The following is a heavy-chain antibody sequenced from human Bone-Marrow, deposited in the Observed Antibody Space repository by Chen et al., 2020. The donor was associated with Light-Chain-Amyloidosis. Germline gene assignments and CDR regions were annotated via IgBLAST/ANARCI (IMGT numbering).Heavy chain of an antibody. Sequence: EVQLVETGGGLIQPGGSLRLSCAASGFIVSDIYMNWVRQAPGKGPEWVAVIYNDADGSRHYSDSVRGRFAISSDNSKNTVYLQMDSLRAEDTAIYYCTRGSRAAGDSGSGYFDYWGQGVLVTVSS. CDR3: TRGSRAAGDSGSGYFDY. CDR1: GFIVSDIY. J-gene: IGHJ4*02. V-gene: IGHV3-53*02. CDR2: IYNDADGSR. D-gene: IGHD2-21*02.